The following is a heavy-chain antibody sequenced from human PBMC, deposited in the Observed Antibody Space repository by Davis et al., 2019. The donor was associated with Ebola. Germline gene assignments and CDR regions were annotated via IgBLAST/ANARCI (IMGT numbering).Heavy chain of an antibody. CDR2: IYYSGST. CDR1: GDSISSFY. J-gene: IGHJ5*02. V-gene: IGHV4-59*08. D-gene: IGHD6-13*01. CDR3: ARRGTSSWYAGWFDP. Sequence: SETLSLTCTVSGDSISSFYWSWIRQPPGKGLEWIGYIYYSGSTNYNPSLKSRVTISVDTSKNRFSLKLSSVTAAGTAMYYCARRGTSSWYAGWFDPWGQGTLVTVSS.